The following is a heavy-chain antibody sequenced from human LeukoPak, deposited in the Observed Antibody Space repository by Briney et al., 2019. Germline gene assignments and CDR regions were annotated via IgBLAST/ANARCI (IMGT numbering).Heavy chain of an antibody. CDR3: AGDFRFHYDSSGYYSYYFDY. CDR1: GFTFSSYA. CDR2: ISYDGSNK. J-gene: IGHJ4*02. V-gene: IGHV3-30-3*01. D-gene: IGHD3-22*01. Sequence: GGSLRLSCAASGFTFSSYAMHWVRQAPGKGLEWVAVISYDGSNKYYADSVKGRFTISRDNSKNTLYLQMNSLRAEDTAVYYCAGDFRFHYDSSGYYSYYFDYWGQGTLVTVSS.